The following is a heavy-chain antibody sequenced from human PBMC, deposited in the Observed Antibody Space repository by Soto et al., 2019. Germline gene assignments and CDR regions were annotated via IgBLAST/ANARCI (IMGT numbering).Heavy chain of an antibody. CDR3: AASCVACGGFNYYGMDV. Sequence: PSETLSLTCTVSGGSISRYYWSWIRQPPGKGLEWIGYMYNTGSTIYNPSLKSRVTISVDTSKNQFSLKLSSVTAADTAVYYCAASCVACGGFNYYGMDVWGQGTTVTVSS. CDR1: GGSISRYY. CDR2: MYNTGST. D-gene: IGHD2-21*01. V-gene: IGHV4-59*12. J-gene: IGHJ6*02.